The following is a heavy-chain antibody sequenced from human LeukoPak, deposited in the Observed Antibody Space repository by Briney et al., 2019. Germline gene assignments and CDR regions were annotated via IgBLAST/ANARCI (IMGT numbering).Heavy chain of an antibody. CDR1: GFTFSSYA. CDR2: ISGSGGST. J-gene: IGHJ6*02. CDR3: ARHQKPSYGSGSYSRYYYYGMDV. V-gene: IGHV3-23*01. D-gene: IGHD3-10*01. Sequence: GGSLRLSCAASGFTFSSYAMSWVRQAPGKGLEWVSAISGSGGSTYYADSVKGRFTISRDNSKNTLYLQMNSLKASDTAMYYCARHQKPSYGSGSYSRYYYYGMDVWGQGTTVTVSS.